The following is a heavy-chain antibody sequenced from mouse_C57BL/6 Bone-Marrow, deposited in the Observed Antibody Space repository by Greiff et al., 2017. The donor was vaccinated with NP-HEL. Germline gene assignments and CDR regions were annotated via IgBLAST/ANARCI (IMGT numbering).Heavy chain of an antibody. Sequence: VQLKQSGPELVKPGASVKIPCKASGYTFTDYNMDWVKQSHGKSLEWIGDINPNNGGTIYNQKFKGKATLTVDKSSSTAYMELRSLTSEDTAVYYCARDYSYWYFDVWGTGTTVTVSS. D-gene: IGHD2-12*01. J-gene: IGHJ1*03. CDR1: GYTFTDYN. CDR2: INPNNGGT. CDR3: ARDYSYWYFDV. V-gene: IGHV1-18*01.